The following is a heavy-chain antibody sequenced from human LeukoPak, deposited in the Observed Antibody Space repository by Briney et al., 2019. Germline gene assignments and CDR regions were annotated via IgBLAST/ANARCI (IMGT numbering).Heavy chain of an antibody. CDR3: ARGGVATIMANAFDI. V-gene: IGHV3-20*01. CDR2: INWNGGST. D-gene: IGHD5-24*01. Sequence: SGGSLRLSCAASGFTFSSYAMSWVRQAPGKGLEWVSGINWNGGSTGYADSVKGRFTISRDNAKNSLYLQMNSLRAEDTALYHCARGGVATIMANAFDIWGQGTMVTVSS. CDR1: GFTFSSYA. J-gene: IGHJ3*02.